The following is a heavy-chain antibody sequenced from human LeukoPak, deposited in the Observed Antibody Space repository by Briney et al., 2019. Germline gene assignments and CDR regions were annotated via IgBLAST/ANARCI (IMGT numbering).Heavy chain of an antibody. CDR3: AKDLGYIVVVPAAMDY. CDR2: ISSSSSYI. Sequence: GGSLRLSCAASGFTFSSYSMNWVRQAPGKGLEWVSSISSSSSYIYYADSVKGRFTISRDNSKNTLYVQMNRLRAEDTAVYYCAKDLGYIVVVPAAMDYWGQGTRVTVSS. CDR1: GFTFSSYS. J-gene: IGHJ4*02. V-gene: IGHV3-21*01. D-gene: IGHD2-2*01.